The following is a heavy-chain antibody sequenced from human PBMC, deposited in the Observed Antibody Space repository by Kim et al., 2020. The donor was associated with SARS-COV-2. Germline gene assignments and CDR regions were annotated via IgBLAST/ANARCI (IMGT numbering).Heavy chain of an antibody. D-gene: IGHD2-21*02. Sequence: GGSLRLSCAASGFIFGSFSMNWVRQAPGKGLEWVSSITSGSSDTSYADSVKGRFTISRYNTKNSLYLQMDSLRAEDTALYYCTRRDDFKFVYWGQGALVTVSS. CDR3: TRRDDFKFVY. J-gene: IGHJ4*02. CDR1: GFIFGSFS. V-gene: IGHV3-21*06. CDR2: ITSGSSDT.